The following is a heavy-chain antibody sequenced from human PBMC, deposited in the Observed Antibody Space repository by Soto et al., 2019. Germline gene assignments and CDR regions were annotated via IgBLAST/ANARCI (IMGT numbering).Heavy chain of an antibody. V-gene: IGHV3-30*18. D-gene: IGHD2-2*01. J-gene: IGHJ4*02. CDR2: ISYDGSNK. Sequence: GGSLRLSCAASGFTFSSYGMHWVRQAPGKGLEWVAVISYDGSNKYYADSVKGRFTISRDNSKNTLYLQMNSLRAEDTAVYYCAKAPRTSSYFDYWGQGTLVTVSS. CDR1: GFTFSSYG. CDR3: AKAPRTSSYFDY.